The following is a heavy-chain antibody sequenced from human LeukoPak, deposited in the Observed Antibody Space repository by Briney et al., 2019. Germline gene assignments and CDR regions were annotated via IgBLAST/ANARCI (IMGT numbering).Heavy chain of an antibody. CDR3: ARALGVGATSPYYYYYMDV. V-gene: IGHV4-31*03. D-gene: IGHD1-26*01. CDR2: IYYSGST. CDR1: GGSISSGGYY. J-gene: IGHJ6*03. Sequence: SSETLSLTCTVSGGSISSGGYYWSWIRQHPGKGLEWIGYIYYSGSTYYNPSLKSRVTISVDTSKNQFSLKLSSVTAADTAVYYCARALGVGATSPYYYYYMDVWGKGTTVTVSS.